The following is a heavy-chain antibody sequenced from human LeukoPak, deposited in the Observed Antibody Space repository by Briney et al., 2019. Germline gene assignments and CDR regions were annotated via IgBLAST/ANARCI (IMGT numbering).Heavy chain of an antibody. CDR1: GFTFRSYA. Sequence: GGSLRLSCAAAGFTFRSYAMDWVRQAPGKGLEWVATISGSGGITYYADSVKGRFTISRDNSKNTLYLQMNSLRAEDTAVYYCAKDPGYCSSTSCYAGDYYYGMDVWGQGTTVTVSS. CDR2: ISGSGGIT. CDR3: AKDPGYCSSTSCYAGDYYYGMDV. V-gene: IGHV3-23*01. J-gene: IGHJ6*02. D-gene: IGHD2-2*01.